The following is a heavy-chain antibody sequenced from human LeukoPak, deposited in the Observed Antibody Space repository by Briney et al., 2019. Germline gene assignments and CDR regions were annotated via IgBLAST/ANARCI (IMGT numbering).Heavy chain of an antibody. CDR3: ARDLIGRYTLDY. CDR2: MSPDGNKT. J-gene: IGHJ4*02. V-gene: IGHV3-30-3*01. CDR1: GFTSRDYI. Sequence: GGSLRLSCAASGFTSRDYIMHWVREAPGKGLDWGAPMSPDGNKTYYADSVKGRFTISRDNSKNTVDLQLNSLRAEDTAVYYCARDLIGRYTLDYCGQGTLVTVSS. D-gene: IGHD3-10*01.